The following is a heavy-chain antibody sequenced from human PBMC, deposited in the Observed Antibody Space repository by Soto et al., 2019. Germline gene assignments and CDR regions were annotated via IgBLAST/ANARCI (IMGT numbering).Heavy chain of an antibody. Sequence: SVKVSCKASGGTFSSYAISWVRQAPGQGLEWMGGSIPIFGTANYAQKFQGRVTITADESTSTAYMELSSLRSEDTAVYYCAREDIVVVPAAIRIYGMDVWGQGTTVTVSS. CDR3: AREDIVVVPAAIRIYGMDV. J-gene: IGHJ6*02. D-gene: IGHD2-2*02. CDR2: SIPIFGTA. CDR1: GGTFSSYA. V-gene: IGHV1-69*13.